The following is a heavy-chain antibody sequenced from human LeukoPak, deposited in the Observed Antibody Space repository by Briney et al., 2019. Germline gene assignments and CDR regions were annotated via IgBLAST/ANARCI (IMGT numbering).Heavy chain of an antibody. CDR3: ARELRFCSGDSCYSGDY. CDR1: GGSISSPNYY. Sequence: PSETLSLTCTVSGGSISSPNYYWGWVRQPPGKGLEWIGTIFYNAATQYNPSLRSRATMSVDTSKNQFSLKLNSVTAADTAVYYCARELRFCSGDSCYSGDYWGQGILVTVSS. V-gene: IGHV4-39*07. CDR2: IFYNAAT. D-gene: IGHD2-15*01. J-gene: IGHJ4*02.